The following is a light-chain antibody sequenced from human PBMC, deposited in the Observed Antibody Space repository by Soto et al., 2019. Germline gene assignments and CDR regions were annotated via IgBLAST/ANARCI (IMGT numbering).Light chain of an antibody. V-gene: IGKV3-15*01. CDR3: KQYNNWPWT. CDR1: QSISGT. J-gene: IGKJ1*01. Sequence: DILMTHSPASLSVSPWGRATLSYRASQSISGTLAWYQQKPGQAPRLLIHGASTRAPGFPARFSGSGSGRDFTLTISSLQAEDFELDYCKQYNNWPWTFGQGTKVDI. CDR2: GAS.